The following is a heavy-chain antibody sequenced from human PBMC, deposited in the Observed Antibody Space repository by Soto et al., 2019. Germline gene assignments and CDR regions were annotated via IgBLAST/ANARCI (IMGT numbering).Heavy chain of an antibody. J-gene: IGHJ5*02. CDR3: ARDGSMVRGVRGWFDP. V-gene: IGHV6-1*01. CDR2: TYYRSKWYN. CDR1: GDSVSSNSAA. Sequence: LSLTCAISGDSVSSNSAAWNWIRQSPSRGLEWLGRTYYRSKWYNDYAVSVKSRITINPDTSKNQFSLQLNSVTPEDTAVYYCARDGSMVRGVRGWFDPWGQGTLVTVSS. D-gene: IGHD3-10*01.